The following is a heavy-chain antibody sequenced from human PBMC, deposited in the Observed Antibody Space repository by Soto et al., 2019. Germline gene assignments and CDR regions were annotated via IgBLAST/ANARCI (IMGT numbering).Heavy chain of an antibody. V-gene: IGHV3-7*04. J-gene: IGHJ4*03. CDR2: IKQDGSAK. Sequence: EVQLVESVGGLVQPGGSLGLSCTASGFTFSNYWMSWVRQAPGKGLEWVADIKQDGSAKYYVDSVEGRFTLSRDNDKNSRHLQMNSLRAEDTAIYFCARVAYNHGWSFDFWGQGTLVTVSS. D-gene: IGHD6-19*01. CDR1: GFTFSNYW. CDR3: ARVAYNHGWSFDF.